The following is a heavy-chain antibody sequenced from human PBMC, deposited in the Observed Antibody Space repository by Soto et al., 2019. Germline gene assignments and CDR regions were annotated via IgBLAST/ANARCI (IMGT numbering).Heavy chain of an antibody. J-gene: IGHJ5*02. D-gene: IGHD3-10*01. CDR1: GGTFSSYT. V-gene: IGHV1-69*04. CDR2: IIPILGIA. Sequence: ASVKVSCKASGGTFSSYTISWVRQAPGQGLEWMGRIIPILGIANYAQKFQGRVTITADKSTSTAYMELSSLRSEDTAVYYCARDYDYGSGYWFDPWGQGTLVTVSS. CDR3: ARDYDYGSGYWFDP.